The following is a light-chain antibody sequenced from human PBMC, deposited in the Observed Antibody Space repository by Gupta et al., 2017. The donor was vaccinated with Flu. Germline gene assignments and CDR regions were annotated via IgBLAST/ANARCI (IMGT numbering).Light chain of an antibody. V-gene: IGKV3-11*01. J-gene: IGKJ4*01. CDR1: QSISSF. Sequence: EIVLTQSPATLSLSPGERATLSCRASQSISSFLAWYQQKPGQAPRLLIYEASNRPTGIPARFSGSGSGTDFTLTISRLEPEDFAVYYCQQRSNWPLTFGGGTRVEIK. CDR3: QQRSNWPLT. CDR2: EAS.